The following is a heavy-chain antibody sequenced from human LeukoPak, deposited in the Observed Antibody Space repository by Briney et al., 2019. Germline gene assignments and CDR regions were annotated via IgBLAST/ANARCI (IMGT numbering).Heavy chain of an antibody. CDR2: IKQDGSEK. CDR3: AGDRQDWFDP. V-gene: IGHV3-7*01. CDR1: GFTFSSHW. Sequence: GGSLRLSCAASGFTFSSHWMSWVRQAPGKGLEWVANIKQDGSEKYYVDSVKGRFTISRDNAKNSLYLQMNSLRAEDTAVYYCAGDRQDWFDPWGQGTLVTVSS. J-gene: IGHJ5*02.